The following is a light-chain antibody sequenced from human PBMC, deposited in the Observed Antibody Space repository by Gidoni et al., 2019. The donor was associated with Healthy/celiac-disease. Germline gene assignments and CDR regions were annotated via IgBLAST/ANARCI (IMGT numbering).Light chain of an antibody. J-gene: IGLJ2*01. CDR2: EVS. V-gene: IGLV2-14*01. CDR1: SSDVGGYNY. Sequence: QSALTQPASVSGSPGQSITISCTGTSSDVGGYNYVSWYQQHPGKAPKLMIYEVSNRPSGVSTRSSGSKSGNTASLTISGLQAEDEADYYCSSYTSSSTVVFGGGTKLTVL. CDR3: SSYTSSSTVV.